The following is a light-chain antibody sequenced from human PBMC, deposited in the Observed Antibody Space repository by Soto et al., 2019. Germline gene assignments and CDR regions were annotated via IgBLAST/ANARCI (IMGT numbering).Light chain of an antibody. J-gene: IGKJ3*01. V-gene: IGKV3-20*01. CDR3: QQFRT. Sequence: EIVLTQSPGTLSLSPGERATLSCRASQSISSSYLAWYQQKPGQAPRLLIYGASSRATGIPDSFSGSGSVIDFTRTISRLVTVDYAVYYCQQFRTFGPGTKIDIK. CDR1: QSISSSY. CDR2: GAS.